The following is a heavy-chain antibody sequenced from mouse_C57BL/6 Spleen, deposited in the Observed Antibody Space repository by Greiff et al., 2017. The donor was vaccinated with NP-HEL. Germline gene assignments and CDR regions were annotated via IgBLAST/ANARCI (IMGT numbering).Heavy chain of an antibody. CDR3: ARSSTGSNSAWFAY. D-gene: IGHD1-1*01. CDR2: IDPSDSYT. J-gene: IGHJ3*01. Sequence: QVQLQQPGAELVKPGASVKLSCKASGYTFTSYWMQWVKQRPGQGLEWIGEIDPSDSYTNYNQKFKGKATLTVDTSSSTAYMQLSSLTSEDSAVYYCARSSTGSNSAWFAYWGQGTLVTVSA. CDR1: GYTFTSYW. V-gene: IGHV1-50*01.